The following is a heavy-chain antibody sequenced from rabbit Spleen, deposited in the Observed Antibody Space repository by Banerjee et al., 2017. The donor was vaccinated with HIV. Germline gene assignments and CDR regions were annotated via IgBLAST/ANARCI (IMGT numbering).Heavy chain of an antibody. D-gene: IGHD6-1*01. CDR2: IYGGSSGST. J-gene: IGHJ4*01. Sequence: QSLEESGGDLVKPGASLTLTCTASGFSFSAGYYMCWVRQAPGKGLEWIACIYGGSSGSTWYASWAKGRFTISKTSSTTVTLQMTSLTAADTATYFCARDNPTGPYAYASGMDLWGPGTLVTVS. CDR1: GFSFSAGYY. CDR3: ARDNPTGPYAYASGMDL. V-gene: IGHV1S40*01.